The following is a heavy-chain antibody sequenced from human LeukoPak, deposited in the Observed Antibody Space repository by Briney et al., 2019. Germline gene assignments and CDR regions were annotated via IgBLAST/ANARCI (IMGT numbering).Heavy chain of an antibody. CDR3: ARSPRDYSNHYYYYMDV. D-gene: IGHD4-11*01. CDR1: GYSFTSYW. CDR2: IYPGDSDT. J-gene: IGHJ6*03. Sequence: PGESLKISCKGSGYSFTSYWIGWVRQMPGKGLEWMGIIYPGDSDTRYSPSFQGQVTISADKSISTAYLQWISLKASDTAMYYCARSPRDYSNHYYYYMDVWGKGTTVTVSS. V-gene: IGHV5-51*01.